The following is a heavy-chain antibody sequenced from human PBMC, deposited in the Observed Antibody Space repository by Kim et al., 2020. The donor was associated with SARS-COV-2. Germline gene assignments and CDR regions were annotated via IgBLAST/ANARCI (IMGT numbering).Heavy chain of an antibody. CDR1: GFTFSSYG. Sequence: GGSLRLSCAASGFTFSSYGMHWVRQAPGKGLEWVAVISYDGSNKYYADSVKGRFTISRDNSKNTLYLQMNSLRAEDTAVYYCAKGGEWPDAFDIWGQGT. V-gene: IGHV3-30*18. CDR3: AKGGEWPDAFDI. CDR2: ISYDGSNK. J-gene: IGHJ3*02. D-gene: IGHD3-3*01.